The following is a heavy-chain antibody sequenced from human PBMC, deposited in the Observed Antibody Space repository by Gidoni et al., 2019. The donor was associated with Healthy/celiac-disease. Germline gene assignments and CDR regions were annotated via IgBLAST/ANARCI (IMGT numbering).Heavy chain of an antibody. CDR1: GGSISSSSYY. V-gene: IGHV4-39*01. J-gene: IGHJ4*02. Sequence: QLQLQESGPGLVKPSETLSLTCTVSGGSISSSSYYWGWIRQPPGKGLEWIGSIYYSGSTYYNPSLKSRVTISVDTSKNQFSLKLSSVTAADTAVYYCARLYDYVWGSYRYNMGFDYWGQGTLVTVSS. CDR2: IYYSGST. D-gene: IGHD3-16*02. CDR3: ARLYDYVWGSYRYNMGFDY.